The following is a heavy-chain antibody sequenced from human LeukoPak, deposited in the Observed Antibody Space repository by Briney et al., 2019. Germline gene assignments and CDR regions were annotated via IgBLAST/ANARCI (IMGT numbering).Heavy chain of an antibody. V-gene: IGHV3-30*04. D-gene: IGHD6-13*01. J-gene: IGHJ4*02. CDR2: ISYDGSNK. Sequence: GGSLRLSCAASGFTFSSYAMHWVRQAPGKGLEWVAVISYDGSNKYYADSVKGRFTISRDNSKNTLYLQMNSLRAEDTAVYYCAREPHSSYFDYWGQGTLVTVSS. CDR3: AREPHSSYFDY. CDR1: GFTFSSYA.